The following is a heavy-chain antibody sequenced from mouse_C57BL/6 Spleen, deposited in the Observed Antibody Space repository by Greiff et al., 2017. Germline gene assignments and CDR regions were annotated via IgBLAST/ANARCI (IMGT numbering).Heavy chain of an antibody. CDR2: IYPRSGNT. CDR3: ARTGGSSVWYFDV. CDR1: GYSFTSYY. J-gene: IGHJ1*03. V-gene: IGHV1-66*01. D-gene: IGHD1-1*01. Sequence: QVQLKQSGPELVKPGASVKISCKASGYSFTSYYIHWVKQRPGQGLEWIGWIYPRSGNTKYNEKFKGKATLTADTSSSTAYMQLSSLTSEDSAVYYCARTGGSSVWYFDVWGTGTTVTVSS.